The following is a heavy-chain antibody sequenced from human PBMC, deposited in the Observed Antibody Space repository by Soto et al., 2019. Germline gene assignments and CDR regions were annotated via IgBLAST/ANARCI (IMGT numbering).Heavy chain of an antibody. V-gene: IGHV3-66*01. CDR2: IYSSGST. CDR1: GFTVSSNY. CDR3: AGGSSWHDAFDI. J-gene: IGHJ3*02. Sequence: EVQLVESGGGLVQPGGSLRLSCADSGFTVSSNYMSWVRQAPGKGLEWGSVIYSSGSTYYADSVKGRFTISRDNSKNTLYLQMNSLSAEVTAVYYCAGGSSWHDAFDIWGQGTMVTVSS. D-gene: IGHD6-13*01.